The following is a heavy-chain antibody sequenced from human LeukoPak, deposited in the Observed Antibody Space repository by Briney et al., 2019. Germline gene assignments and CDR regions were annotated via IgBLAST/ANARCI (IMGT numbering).Heavy chain of an antibody. CDR2: INPNSGGT. CDR1: GYTFTGYY. Sequence: ASVKVSCKASGYTFTGYYMHWVRQAPGQGLERMGWINPNSGGTNYAQKFQGRVTMTRDTSISTAYMELSRLTSEDTAVYYCTRGTALIKTWGPGTLVTVSS. CDR3: TRGTALIKT. D-gene: IGHD2-21*02. J-gene: IGHJ5*02. V-gene: IGHV1-2*02.